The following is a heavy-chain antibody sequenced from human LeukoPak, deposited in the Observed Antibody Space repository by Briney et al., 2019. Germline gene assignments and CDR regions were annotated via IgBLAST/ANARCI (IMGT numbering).Heavy chain of an antibody. D-gene: IGHD6-6*01. V-gene: IGHV3-7*01. CDR3: ARDSSSGLNDY. J-gene: IGHJ4*02. CDR2: INQDGSEK. CDR1: GFTFSNNA. Sequence: GGSLRLSCAASGFTFSNNAMSWVRQAPGRGLEWVANINQDGSEKYYVDSVKGRFTISRDNPKNLLYLQMNSLRDEDTAVYYCARDSSSGLNDYWGQGTLVTVSS.